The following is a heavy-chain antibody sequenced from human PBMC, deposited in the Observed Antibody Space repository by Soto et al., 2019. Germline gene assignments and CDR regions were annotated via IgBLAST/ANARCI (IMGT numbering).Heavy chain of an antibody. V-gene: IGHV1-69*13. Sequence: SVKVSCKASGGTFSSYAISWVRQAPGQGLEWMGGIIPIFGTANYAQKFQGRVTITADESTSTAYMELSSLRSEDTAVYYCATRGGSGSHYYYYGMDVWGQGATVTVSS. CDR1: GGTFSSYA. CDR3: ATRGGSGSHYYYYGMDV. CDR2: IIPIFGTA. D-gene: IGHD3-10*01. J-gene: IGHJ6*02.